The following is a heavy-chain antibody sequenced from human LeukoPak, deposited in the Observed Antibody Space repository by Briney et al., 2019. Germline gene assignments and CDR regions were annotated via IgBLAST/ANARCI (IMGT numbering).Heavy chain of an antibody. D-gene: IGHD5-12*01. J-gene: IGHJ6*02. Sequence: SETLSLTCTVSGGSISSYYWSWIRQPPGKGLEWIGYIYYSGSTNYNPSLKSRVTISVDTSKNQFSLKLSSVTAADTAVCYCARDGYSGYYYGMDVWGQGTTVTVSS. CDR1: GGSISSYY. CDR3: ARDGYSGYYYGMDV. CDR2: IYYSGST. V-gene: IGHV4-59*01.